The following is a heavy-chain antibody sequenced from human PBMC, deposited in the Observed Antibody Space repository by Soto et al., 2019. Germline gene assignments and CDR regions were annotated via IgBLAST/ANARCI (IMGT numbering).Heavy chain of an antibody. D-gene: IGHD2-21*01. CDR1: GFPFNDYY. CDR3: VRGGGGGLSKH. Sequence: GGSLRLSCATSGFPFNDYYMTWIRQAPGKGLEWLSHISPKSTFRNYADSVKGRFTISRDNTESSLFLQMNSLGVDDTAVYSCVRGGGGGLSKHWGQGVLVTVSS. J-gene: IGHJ1*01. CDR2: ISPKSTFR. V-gene: IGHV3-11*06.